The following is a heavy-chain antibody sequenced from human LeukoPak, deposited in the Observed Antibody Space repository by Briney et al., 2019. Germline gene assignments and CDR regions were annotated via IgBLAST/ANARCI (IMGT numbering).Heavy chain of an antibody. CDR2: ISSGSSTI. D-gene: IGHD2-15*01. Sequence: GGSLRLSCAASGFTFSTYSMNWVRQAPGKGLEWVSYISSGSSTIYYADSVKGRFTISRDNAENSLYLQMNSLRAEDTAVYYCAREGVVVVPATDTRVGMDVWGQGTTVTVSS. J-gene: IGHJ6*02. V-gene: IGHV3-48*04. CDR3: AREGVVVVPATDTRVGMDV. CDR1: GFTFSTYS.